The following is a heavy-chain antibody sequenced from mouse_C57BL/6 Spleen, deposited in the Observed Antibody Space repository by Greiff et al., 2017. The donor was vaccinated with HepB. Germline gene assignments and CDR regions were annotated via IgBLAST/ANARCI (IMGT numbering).Heavy chain of an antibody. D-gene: IGHD1-1*01. V-gene: IGHV1-5*01. CDR2: IYPGNSDT. CDR1: GYTFTSYW. J-gene: IGHJ4*01. CDR3: TRGGNYYGSSFYAMDY. Sequence: EVQLQQSGTVLARPGASVKMSCKTSGYTFTSYWMHWVKQRPGQGLEWIGAIYPGNSDTSYNQKFKGKAKLTAVTSASTAYMELSSLTNEDSAVYYCTRGGNYYGSSFYAMDYWGQGTAVTVSS.